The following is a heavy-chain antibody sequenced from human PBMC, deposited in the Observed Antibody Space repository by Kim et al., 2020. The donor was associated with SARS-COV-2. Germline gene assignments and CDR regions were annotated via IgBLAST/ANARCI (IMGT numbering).Heavy chain of an antibody. Sequence: GGSLRLSCAASGFTFSSYAMSWVRQAPGKGLEWVSAISGSGGGTYYADSVKGRFTISRDNSKNTLNLQMNSLRAEDTAVYYCAKVRARLLGYYYYGMDVWGQGTPVTVSS. J-gene: IGHJ6*02. CDR3: AKVRARLLGYYYYGMDV. D-gene: IGHD2-8*02. CDR2: ISGSGGGT. V-gene: IGHV3-23*01. CDR1: GFTFSSYA.